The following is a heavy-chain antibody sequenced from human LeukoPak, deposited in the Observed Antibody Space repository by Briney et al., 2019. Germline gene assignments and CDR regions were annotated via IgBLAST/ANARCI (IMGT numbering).Heavy chain of an antibody. J-gene: IGHJ6*02. D-gene: IGHD6-19*01. CDR3: ARGGIAVAGTPLRYYYYGMDV. Sequence: PSETLSLTCTVSGGSTSSTDHYWAWIRQPPGKGLEWIGSIYYSGTTYYNPSLKSRVTISVDTSKNQFSLRLSSVTAADTAVYYCARGGIAVAGTPLRYYYYGMDVWGQGTTVTVSS. CDR2: IYYSGTT. CDR1: GGSTSSTDHY. V-gene: IGHV4-39*01.